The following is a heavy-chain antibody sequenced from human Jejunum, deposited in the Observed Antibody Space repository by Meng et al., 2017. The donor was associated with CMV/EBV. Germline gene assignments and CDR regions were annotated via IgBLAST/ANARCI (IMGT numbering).Heavy chain of an antibody. CDR2: INLQNGDT. V-gene: IGHV1-2*02. CDR3: ANVYYAARDPLDS. CDR1: GYTFTASY. D-gene: IGHD4/OR15-4a*01. Sequence: KTSGYTFTASYLHWMRQAPGHGLEWMGWINLQNGDTNYAQKFQGRVTMTKDTSNSAAFMELTSLKSDDTAVYYCANVYYAARDPLDSWGQGTVVTVSS. J-gene: IGHJ4*02.